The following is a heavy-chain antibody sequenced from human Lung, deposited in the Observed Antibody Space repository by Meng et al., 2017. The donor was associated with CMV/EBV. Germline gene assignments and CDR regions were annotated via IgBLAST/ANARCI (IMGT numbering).Heavy chain of an antibody. CDR3: ARGSNYNVLDY. CDR2: ISYDGDNK. D-gene: IGHD1-7*01. V-gene: IGHV3-30-3*01. CDR1: GFTVSSFA. J-gene: IGHJ4*02. Sequence: LTCAASGFTVSSFAMDWVRQAPGEGLEWVASISYDGDNKHYADSVKGRFTISRDNSKNTLYLQMRSLRVEDTAVYYCARGSNYNVLDYWGQGSLVTVSS.